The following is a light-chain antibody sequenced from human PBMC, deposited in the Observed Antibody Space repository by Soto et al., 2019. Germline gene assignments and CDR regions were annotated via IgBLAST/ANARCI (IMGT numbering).Light chain of an antibody. V-gene: IGKV1-8*01. J-gene: IGKJ1*01. CDR1: QGIISY. CDR3: QQYYSYPRT. Sequence: AIRMTQSPSSLSASTGDIVTITFRASQGIISYLALYQQKPGKAPKLLIYAASTLQSGVPSRFSGSGSGTDFTLTISCLQSEDFATYYCQQYYSYPRTFGQGTKVDI. CDR2: AAS.